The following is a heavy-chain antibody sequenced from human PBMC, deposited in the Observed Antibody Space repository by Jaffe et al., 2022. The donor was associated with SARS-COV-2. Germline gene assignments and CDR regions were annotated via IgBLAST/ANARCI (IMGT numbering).Heavy chain of an antibody. CDR3: ARHIVAGGTLFDY. J-gene: IGHJ4*02. Sequence: QVQLQESGPGLVKPSETLSLTCTVSGGSISSYYWSWIRQPPGKGLEWIGYIYHSGSTHYNPSLESRVTISVDTSKNQFSLKMSSVTAADTAVYYCARHIVAGGTLFDYWGQGTLVTVSS. CDR2: IYHSGST. D-gene: IGHD6-19*01. V-gene: IGHV4-59*08. CDR1: GGSISSYY.